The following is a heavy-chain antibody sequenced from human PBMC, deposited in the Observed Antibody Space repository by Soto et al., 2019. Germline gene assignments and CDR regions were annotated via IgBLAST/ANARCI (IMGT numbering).Heavy chain of an antibody. Sequence: EVQLVESGGGLVQPGRSLRLSCAASGFTFDNYAMHWLRQAPGKGLEWVSTITSNSGSIGYADSVKGRFTISRDNAKNSLYLQMNSLRAEDTALYYCAKDLGDGYNTGLDCWGQGSLSPSPQ. CDR2: ITSNSGSI. J-gene: IGHJ4*02. V-gene: IGHV3-9*01. CDR1: GFTFDNYA. CDR3: AKDLGDGYNTGLDC. D-gene: IGHD5-12*01.